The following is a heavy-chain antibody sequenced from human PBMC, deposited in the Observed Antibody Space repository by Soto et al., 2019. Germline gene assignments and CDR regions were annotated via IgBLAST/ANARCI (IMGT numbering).Heavy chain of an antibody. CDR2: ISYDGSNK. CDR3: ASEGVMITFGGVITRYYYYYYGMDV. D-gene: IGHD3-16*02. Sequence: GGSLRLSCAASGFTFSSYGMHWVRQAPGKGLEWVAVISYDGSNKYYADSVKGRFTISRDNSKNTLYLQMNSLRAEDTAVYYCASEGVMITFGGVITRYYYYYYGMDVWGQGNTVTVSS. V-gene: IGHV3-30*03. J-gene: IGHJ6*02. CDR1: GFTFSSYG.